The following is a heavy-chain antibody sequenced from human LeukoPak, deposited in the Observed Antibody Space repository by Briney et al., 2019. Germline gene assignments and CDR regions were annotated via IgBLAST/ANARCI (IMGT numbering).Heavy chain of an antibody. CDR1: GFTFSTYG. D-gene: IGHD2-8*01. Sequence: GGSLRLSCVASGFTFSTYGMHWVRQAPGKGLEWVAVISYDGSNKNYADSVKGRFTMSRDNSKNTLYLQMNSLRAEDTAVYYCAKAPRFSVLYDEYYFDYWGQGTLVTVSS. CDR2: ISYDGSNK. V-gene: IGHV3-30*18. J-gene: IGHJ4*02. CDR3: AKAPRFSVLYDEYYFDY.